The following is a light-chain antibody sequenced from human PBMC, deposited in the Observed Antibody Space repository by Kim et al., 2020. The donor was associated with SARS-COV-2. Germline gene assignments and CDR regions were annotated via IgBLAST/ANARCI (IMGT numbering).Light chain of an antibody. CDR1: QSVLYSSNNKNY. Sequence: DIVMTQSPDSLAVSLGERATINCKSSQSVLYSSNNKNYLAWYQQKPGQPPKLLIYWASTRESGVPDRFSGSGSGTDFTLTISSVQAEDVAVYYCQQSYSTPYSFGEGTKLEI. V-gene: IGKV4-1*01. CDR3: QQSYSTPYS. CDR2: WAS. J-gene: IGKJ2*03.